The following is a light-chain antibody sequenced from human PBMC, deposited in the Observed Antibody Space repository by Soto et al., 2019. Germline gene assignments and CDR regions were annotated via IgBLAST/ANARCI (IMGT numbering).Light chain of an antibody. J-gene: IGLJ1*01. CDR3: SSYTSSITPG. CDR1: SSDVGGYNY. Sequence: QSALTQPASVSGSPGQSITISCTGTSSDVGGYNYVSCYQQYPGKAPKLMIYDVSSRPSGVSNRFSGSKSGNTASLTISGLQAEDAAEYYGSSYTSSITPGFGTGTKLTV. V-gene: IGLV2-14*01. CDR2: DVS.